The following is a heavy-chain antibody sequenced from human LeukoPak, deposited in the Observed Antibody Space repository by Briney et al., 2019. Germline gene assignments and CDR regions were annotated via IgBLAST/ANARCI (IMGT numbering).Heavy chain of an antibody. J-gene: IGHJ6*03. Sequence: GASVKVSCKASGYTFTSYDINWVRQATGQGLEWMGWMNPNSGNTGYAQKFQGRVTMTRNTSISTAYMELSSLRSEDTAVYYCARGILFGVDNYYYYYMDVWGKGTTVTVSS. CDR2: MNPNSGNT. V-gene: IGHV1-8*01. CDR1: GYTFTSYD. D-gene: IGHD3-3*01. CDR3: ARGILFGVDNYYYYYMDV.